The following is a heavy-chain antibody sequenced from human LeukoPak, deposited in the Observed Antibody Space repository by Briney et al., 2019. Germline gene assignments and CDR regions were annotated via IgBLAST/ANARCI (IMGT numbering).Heavy chain of an antibody. J-gene: IGHJ5*02. D-gene: IGHD2-2*01. Sequence: PSVTLSLTCAVYGGSFSGYYWSWIRQPPGQRLEWIGEINHSGSTNYNPSLKSRVTISVDTSKNQFSLKLSSVTAADTAVYYCARGRKVYCSSTSCRNWFDPWGQGTLVTVSS. CDR3: ARGRKVYCSSTSCRNWFDP. CDR2: INHSGST. V-gene: IGHV4-34*01. CDR1: GGSFSGYY.